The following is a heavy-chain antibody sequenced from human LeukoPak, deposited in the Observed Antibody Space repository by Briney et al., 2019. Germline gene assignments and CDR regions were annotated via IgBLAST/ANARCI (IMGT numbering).Heavy chain of an antibody. CDR2: IYHSGST. J-gene: IGHJ4*02. V-gene: IGHV4-4*02. Sequence: SETLSLTCAVSGGSISSSNWWSWVRQPPGKGLEWIGEIYHSGSTNYNPSLKSRVTISVDKSKNQFSLKLSSVTAADTAVYYCARAYDFWSGYLDYWGQGTLVTVSS. CDR1: GGSISSSNW. D-gene: IGHD3-3*01. CDR3: ARAYDFWSGYLDY.